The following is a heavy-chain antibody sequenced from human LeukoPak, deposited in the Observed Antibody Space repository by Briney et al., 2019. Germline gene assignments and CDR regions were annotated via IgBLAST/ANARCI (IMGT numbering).Heavy chain of an antibody. D-gene: IGHD3-22*01. V-gene: IGHV3-11*01. CDR1: GFTFSDYY. J-gene: IGHJ6*02. CDR3: ARVAPTLYYYDSSGPRDYYGMDV. Sequence: GGSLRLSCAASGFTFSDYYMSWIRQAPGKGLEWVSYISSSGSTIYCADSVKGRFTISRDNAKNSLYLQMNSLRAEDTAVYYCARVAPTLYYYDSSGPRDYYGMDVWGQGTTVTVSS. CDR2: ISSSGSTI.